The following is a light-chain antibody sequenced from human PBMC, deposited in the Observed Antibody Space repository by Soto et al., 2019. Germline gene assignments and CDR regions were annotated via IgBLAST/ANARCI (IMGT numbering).Light chain of an antibody. Sequence: EIVLTQSPGTLSLSPGERATLSCRASQTVNSDYLAWYQQKPGQAPRLLFFGASSRASGIPDRFSGGGSGTDFTLTISRLEPDDSAVYYCQQRNIWPPVTFGQGTRLEIK. V-gene: IGKV3D-20*02. CDR3: QQRNIWPPVT. J-gene: IGKJ5*01. CDR1: QTVNSDY. CDR2: GAS.